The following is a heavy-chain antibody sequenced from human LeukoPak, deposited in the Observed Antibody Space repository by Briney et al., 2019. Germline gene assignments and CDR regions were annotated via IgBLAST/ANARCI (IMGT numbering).Heavy chain of an antibody. Sequence: ASVKVSCKASGGTFSSYAISWVRQAPGQGLEWMGGIIPIFGTANYAQKFQGRVTITTDESTSTAYMELSSLRSEDTAVYYCARAYGPKSAFDIWGQGTMVTVSS. V-gene: IGHV1-69*05. J-gene: IGHJ3*02. CDR3: ARAYGPKSAFDI. CDR1: GGTFSSYA. CDR2: IIPIFGTA. D-gene: IGHD4-17*01.